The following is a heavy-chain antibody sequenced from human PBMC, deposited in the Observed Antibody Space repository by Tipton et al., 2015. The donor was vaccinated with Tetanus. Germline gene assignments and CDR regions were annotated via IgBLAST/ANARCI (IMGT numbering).Heavy chain of an antibody. CDR1: GGSLRGGDHY. V-gene: IGHV4-61*03. Sequence: PGLVKPSETLSLTCTVSGGSLRGGDHYWSWIRQPPGKGLEWLAYISDSGSTNSNYFLKSRITVSRDTSKNHFSLNLASVTAADTGVYFCARNVYTVTNDAFDIWEHGTLVNVSS. J-gene: IGHJ3*02. CDR2: ISDSGST. CDR3: ARNVYTVTNDAFDI. D-gene: IGHD4-11*01.